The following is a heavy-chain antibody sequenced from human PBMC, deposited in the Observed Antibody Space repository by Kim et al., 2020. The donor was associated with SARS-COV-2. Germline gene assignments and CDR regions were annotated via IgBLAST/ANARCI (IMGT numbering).Heavy chain of an antibody. CDR1: GGSISSGDYY. V-gene: IGHV4-30-4*01. Sequence: SETLSLTCTVSGGSISSGDYYWSWIRQPPGKGLEWIGYIYYSGSTYYNPSLKSRVTISVDTSKNQFSLKLSSVTAADTAVYYCARESSVVRGSVPWGQGTLVTVSS. D-gene: IGHD3-10*01. CDR3: ARESSVVRGSVP. J-gene: IGHJ5*02. CDR2: IYYSGST.